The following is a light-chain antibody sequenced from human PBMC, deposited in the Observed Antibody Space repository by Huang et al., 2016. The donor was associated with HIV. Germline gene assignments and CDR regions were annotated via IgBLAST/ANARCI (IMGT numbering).Light chain of an antibody. V-gene: IGKV3-11*01. CDR1: QSIGTY. CDR2: GVS. CDR3: QQRSKWPLT. J-gene: IGKJ4*01. Sequence: EIVLTQSPVTLSLSPGDRATLSCRASQSIGTYLAWYQQKSGQAPRLLIYGVSNRAAGVPARCSASGSETDFTLTIASLDPDDFAMYHCQQRSKWPLTFGGGTKVEMK.